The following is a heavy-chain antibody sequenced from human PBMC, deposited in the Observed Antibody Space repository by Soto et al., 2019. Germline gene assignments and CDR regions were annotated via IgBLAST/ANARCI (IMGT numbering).Heavy chain of an antibody. CDR1: GGSITSSSHF. CDR3: AGQTFTIAAASYGRSNWFDP. Sequence: LSLTCTASGGSITSSSHFWGWVRQPPGKGLEWIGTIYFTGNTYYTPSLKSRLTMSIDTSKNEFSLRLNSVTAADTAVYYCAGQTFTIAAASYGRSNWFDPWGPGTLVTVSS. CDR2: IYFTGNT. V-gene: IGHV4-39*01. D-gene: IGHD6-25*01. J-gene: IGHJ5*02.